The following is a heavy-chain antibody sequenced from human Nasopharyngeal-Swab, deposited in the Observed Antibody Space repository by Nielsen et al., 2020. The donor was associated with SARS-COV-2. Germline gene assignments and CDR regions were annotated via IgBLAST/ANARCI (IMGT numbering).Heavy chain of an antibody. CDR1: GFTVSSNY. CDR2: ISSSSSTI. Sequence: GGSLRLSCAASGFTVSSNYMSWVRQAPGKGLEWVSYISSSSSTIYYADSVKGRFTISRDNAKNSLYLQMNSLRAEDTAVYYCAREPELRFLEWLTYYFDYWGQGTLVTVSS. D-gene: IGHD3-3*01. V-gene: IGHV3-48*04. J-gene: IGHJ4*02. CDR3: AREPELRFLEWLTYYFDY.